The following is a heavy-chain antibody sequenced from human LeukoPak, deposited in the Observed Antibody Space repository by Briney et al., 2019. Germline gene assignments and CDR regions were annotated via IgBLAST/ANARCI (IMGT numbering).Heavy chain of an antibody. CDR3: ARDSRRFYDSLSGYSTGFDY. CDR2: ISAYNGNK. J-gene: IGHJ4*02. Sequence: GASVKVSCKASGYTFTSYGISWVRQAPGQGLEWMGWISAYNGNKNNAQKLQGRVTMTTDTSPSTAHMELRRPRSDETGVYICARDSRRFYDSLSGYSTGFDYWGQGTLVTVSS. CDR1: GYTFTSYG. D-gene: IGHD3-9*01. V-gene: IGHV1-18*01.